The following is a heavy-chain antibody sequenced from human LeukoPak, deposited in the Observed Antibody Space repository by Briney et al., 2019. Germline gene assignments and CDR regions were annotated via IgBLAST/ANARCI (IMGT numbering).Heavy chain of an antibody. D-gene: IGHD6-6*01. CDR3: PRHGIAARAEEFDY. CDR1: GGSISSGDW. CDR2: IYYCGSN. V-gene: IGHV4-4*02. Sequence: PAGTLSLTCPASGGSISSGDWWRWVRQPPGQGLGRTGYIYYCGSNNYNPPLKSGVTKSVDAPKNQLARKLSSLPAADTAGYYFPRHGIAARAEEFDYWGQGSLGTVSS. J-gene: IGHJ4*02.